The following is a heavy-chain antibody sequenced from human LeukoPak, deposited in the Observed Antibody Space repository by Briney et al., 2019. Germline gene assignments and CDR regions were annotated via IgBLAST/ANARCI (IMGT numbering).Heavy chain of an antibody. D-gene: IGHD3-9*01. V-gene: IGHV3-23*01. J-gene: IGHJ4*02. CDR2: ITGGGDTT. Sequence: GGSLRLSCAASGFTFSSYAMTWVRQTPGKGLEWVSAITGGGDTTYYADSVKGRFTISRDNSKNTLYLQMNNLRAEDTAIYYCAKAANYDILTGYYLDYWGQGTLVTVSS. CDR1: GFTFSSYA. CDR3: AKAANYDILTGYYLDY.